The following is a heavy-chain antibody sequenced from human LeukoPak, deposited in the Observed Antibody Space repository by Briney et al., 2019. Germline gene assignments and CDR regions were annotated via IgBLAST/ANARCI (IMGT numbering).Heavy chain of an antibody. CDR3: ARGLSQWLVRKPRTYYFDY. D-gene: IGHD6-19*01. CDR1: GYTFTSYD. Sequence: GASVKVSCKASGYTFTSYDINWVRQATGQGLEWMGWMNPNSGNTGYAQKFQGRVTMTRNTSISTAYMELSSLRSEDTAVYYCARGLSQWLVRKPRTYYFDYWGQGTLVTASS. V-gene: IGHV1-8*01. J-gene: IGHJ4*02. CDR2: MNPNSGNT.